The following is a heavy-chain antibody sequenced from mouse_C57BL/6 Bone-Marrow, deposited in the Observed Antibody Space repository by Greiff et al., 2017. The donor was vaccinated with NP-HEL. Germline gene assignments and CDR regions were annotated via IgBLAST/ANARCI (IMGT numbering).Heavy chain of an antibody. CDR1: GYTFTSYW. CDR3: AREGYGNYHYYAMDY. J-gene: IGHJ4*01. CDR2: IDPSDSYT. D-gene: IGHD2-1*01. V-gene: IGHV1-69*01. Sequence: QVQLQQPGAELVMPGASVKLSCKASGYTFTSYWKHWVKQRPGQGLEWIGEIDPSDSYTNYNQKFKGKSTLTVDKSSSTAYMQLSSLTSEDSAVYYCAREGYGNYHYYAMDYWGQGTSVTVSS.